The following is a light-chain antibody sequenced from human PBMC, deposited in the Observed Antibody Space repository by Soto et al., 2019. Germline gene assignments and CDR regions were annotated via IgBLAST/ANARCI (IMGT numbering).Light chain of an antibody. CDR3: CSYAGTRVT. Sequence: QSALTQPASVCGSPGQSITISCTGTSSDVGSYNLVSWYQHHPGKAPKVIIYEGSKRPSGVSNRFSGSKSGNTASLTVSGLQAEDEADYYCCSYAGTRVTFGGGTKLTVL. V-gene: IGLV2-23*01. CDR2: EGS. J-gene: IGLJ2*01. CDR1: SSDVGSYNL.